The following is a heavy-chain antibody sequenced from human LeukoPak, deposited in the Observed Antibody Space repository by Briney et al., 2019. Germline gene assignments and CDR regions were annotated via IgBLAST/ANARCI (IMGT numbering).Heavy chain of an antibody. CDR1: GFTFSSYG. D-gene: IGHD4-23*01. J-gene: IGHJ4*02. CDR3: TTVIMGTPKDDY. CDR2: IRSEADGGTL. Sequence: GRSLRLSCAASGFTFSSYGMHWVRQAPGKGLEWVGRIRSEADGGTLDYAALVKGRFTISRDASKNTLYLQMNSLKTEDTAVYYCTTVIMGTPKDDYWGQGTLVTVSS. V-gene: IGHV3-15*01.